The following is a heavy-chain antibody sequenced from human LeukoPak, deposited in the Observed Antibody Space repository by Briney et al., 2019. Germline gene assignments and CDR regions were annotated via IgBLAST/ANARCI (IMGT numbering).Heavy chain of an antibody. CDR2: ISSSSSYI. CDR1: GFTFSSYR. D-gene: IGHD6-19*01. Sequence: GGSLRLSCAASGFTFSSYRMNWVRQAPGKGLEWVSSISSSSSYIYYADSVKGRFTISRDNAKNSLYLQMNSLRAEDTAVYYCAGDHSSGWTFDYWGQGTLVTVSS. V-gene: IGHV3-21*01. J-gene: IGHJ4*02. CDR3: AGDHSSGWTFDY.